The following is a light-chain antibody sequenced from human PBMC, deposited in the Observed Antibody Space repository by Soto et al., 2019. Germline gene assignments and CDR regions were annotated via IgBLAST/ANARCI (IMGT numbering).Light chain of an antibody. V-gene: IGLV7-46*01. Sequence: QAVVTQESSLTVSPGGTVTLTCGSSTGPVTSGHWPYWFQQRPGQVPKTLIYDTNTRHSWTPARFSGALLGGKAALTLSGAQPEEEADYYCSLSHSAVVVFGGGTKLTVL. CDR1: TGPVTSGHW. CDR3: SLSHSAVVV. CDR2: DTN. J-gene: IGLJ2*01.